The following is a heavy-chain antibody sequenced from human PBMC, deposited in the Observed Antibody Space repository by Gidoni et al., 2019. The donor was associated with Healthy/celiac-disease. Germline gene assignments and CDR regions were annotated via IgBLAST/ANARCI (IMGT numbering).Heavy chain of an antibody. D-gene: IGHD6-6*01. J-gene: IGHJ4*02. CDR2: ISGSGGST. CDR1: GFTFSSYA. Sequence: EVQLLESGGGLVQPGGSLRLSCAASGFTFSSYAMSWVRQAPGKGLEWVSAISGSGGSTYYADSVKGRFTISRDNSKNTLYLQMNSLRAEDTAVYYCAKDPGSSSGDGALKPTFDYWGQGTLVTVSS. V-gene: IGHV3-23*01. CDR3: AKDPGSSSGDGALKPTFDY.